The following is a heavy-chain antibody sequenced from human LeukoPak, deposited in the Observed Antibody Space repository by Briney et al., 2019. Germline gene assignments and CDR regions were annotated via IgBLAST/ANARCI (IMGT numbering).Heavy chain of an antibody. CDR2: ISGSGGST. V-gene: IGHV3-23*01. J-gene: IGHJ4*02. Sequence: GGTLRLSCAASGFTFSSYAMSWVRQAPGQGLEWVSAISGSGGSTYYADSVKGRFTISRDNSKNTLYLQMNSLRAEDTAVYYCAKDVNSGIAVAGHYFDYWGQGTLVTVSS. D-gene: IGHD6-19*01. CDR1: GFTFSSYA. CDR3: AKDVNSGIAVAGHYFDY.